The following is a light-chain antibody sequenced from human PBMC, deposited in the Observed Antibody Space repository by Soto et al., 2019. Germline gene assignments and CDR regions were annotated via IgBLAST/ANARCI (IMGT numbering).Light chain of an antibody. V-gene: IGKV1-6*01. Sequence: AIRMTQSPSSLSASVGDRVTMSCRASQGIRNDLAWYQQKAGKAPKLLIFASSNLQSGVPSRFSGSGSGTDFTLTISRXQPEDFATYYCLQLYNFSWTFGQGTKVDIK. CDR3: LQLYNFSWT. CDR2: ASS. CDR1: QGIRND. J-gene: IGKJ1*01.